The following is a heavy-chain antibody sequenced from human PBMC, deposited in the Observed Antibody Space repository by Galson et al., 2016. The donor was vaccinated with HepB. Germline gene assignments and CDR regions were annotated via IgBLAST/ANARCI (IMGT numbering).Heavy chain of an antibody. V-gene: IGHV3-30*03. D-gene: IGHD3-10*01. CDR3: AREGGLRYFDY. CDR1: GFTVASNS. Sequence: SLRLSCAASGFTVASNSMNWVRQAPGKGLEWLAIMSYDGSNKHYADSVKGRFTISRDNSKNMLSLQMNSLRPEDTALYYCAREGGLRYFDYWGQGTLVTVSS. J-gene: IGHJ4*02. CDR2: MSYDGSNK.